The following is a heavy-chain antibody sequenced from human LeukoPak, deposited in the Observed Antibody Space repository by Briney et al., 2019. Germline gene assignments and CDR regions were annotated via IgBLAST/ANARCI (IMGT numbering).Heavy chain of an antibody. CDR2: IYHSGTT. CDR1: GYSISTGYY. J-gene: IGHJ4*02. Sequence: SETLSLTCTVSGYSISTGYYWGWIRQPPGKGLEWIGSIYHSGTTYYNPSLKSRVTISVDTSKNQFSLKLNSVTAADTAVYYCARDGGYGGYDDYWGQGNLVTVSS. CDR3: ARDGGYGGYDDY. V-gene: IGHV4-38-2*02. D-gene: IGHD5-12*01.